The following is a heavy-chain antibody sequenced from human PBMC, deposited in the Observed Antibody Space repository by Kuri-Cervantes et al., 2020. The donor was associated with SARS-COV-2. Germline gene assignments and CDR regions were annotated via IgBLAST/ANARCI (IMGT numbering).Heavy chain of an antibody. CDR2: IYSGGSST. CDR1: GFTFSSYA. V-gene: IGHV3-23*03. Sequence: GGSLRLSCAASGFTFSSYAMSWVRPAPGKGLEWVSVIYSGGSSTYYADSVKGRFTISRDNSKNTLYLQMNSLRAEDTAVYYCASIVTGDSSGYYWGQGTLVTVSS. D-gene: IGHD3-22*01. J-gene: IGHJ4*02. CDR3: ASIVTGDSSGYY.